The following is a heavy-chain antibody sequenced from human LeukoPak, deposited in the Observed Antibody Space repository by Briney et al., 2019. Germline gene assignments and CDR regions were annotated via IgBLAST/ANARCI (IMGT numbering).Heavy chain of an antibody. Sequence: GASVKVSCKASGYTFTMYYIHWVRQAPGQGLEWMGMINPSDGATTYAQRFQGRVTMTRDMSTTTVYMDLRSLRSEDTAVYFCAREQIGGLSRNVGCLFASYYTYYYMDVWGRGTTVTVSS. CDR3: AREQIGGLSRNVGCLFASYYTYYYMDV. V-gene: IGHV1-46*01. CDR2: INPSDGAT. J-gene: IGHJ6*03. CDR1: GYTFTMYY. D-gene: IGHD3-3*01.